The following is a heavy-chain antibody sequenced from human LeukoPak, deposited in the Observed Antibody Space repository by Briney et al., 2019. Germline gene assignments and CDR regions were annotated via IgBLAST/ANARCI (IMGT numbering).Heavy chain of an antibody. CDR1: GGSFSGYY. CDR3: ASAREYQLLYW. V-gene: IGHV4-34*01. CDR2: INHSGST. D-gene: IGHD2-2*02. J-gene: IGHJ4*02. Sequence: SETLYLTCAVYGGSFSGYYWSWIRQPPGKGLEWIGEINHSGSTNYNPSLKSRVTISVDTSKNQFSLKLSPVTAADTAVYYCASAREYQLLYWWGQGTLVTVSS.